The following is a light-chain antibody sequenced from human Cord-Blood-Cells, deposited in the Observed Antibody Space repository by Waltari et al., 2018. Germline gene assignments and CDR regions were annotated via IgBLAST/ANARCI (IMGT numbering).Light chain of an antibody. Sequence: EIVLTQSPGTLSLSPGERATLACRASQSVSSSYLAWYQQKTGQAPRLLIYGASSRATGIPDRFSGSGSGTDFTLTISRLEPEDVAVYYCQQYGSSLYSFGQGTKLEIK. J-gene: IGKJ2*03. V-gene: IGKV3-20*01. CDR1: QSVSSSY. CDR3: QQYGSSLYS. CDR2: GAS.